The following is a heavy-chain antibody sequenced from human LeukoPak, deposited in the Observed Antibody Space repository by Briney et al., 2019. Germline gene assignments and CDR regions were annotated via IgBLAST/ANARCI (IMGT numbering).Heavy chain of an antibody. J-gene: IGHJ1*01. Sequence: GGSLRFSCAASGFTFSSYWMHWVRQAPGKGLVWVSRINSDGSSTSYADSVKGRFTISRDNAKNTLYLQMNSLRAEGTAVYYCARATQSIAVAQPWYFQHWGQGTLVTVSS. CDR1: GFTFSSYW. D-gene: IGHD6-19*01. V-gene: IGHV3-74*01. CDR2: INSDGSST. CDR3: ARATQSIAVAQPWYFQH.